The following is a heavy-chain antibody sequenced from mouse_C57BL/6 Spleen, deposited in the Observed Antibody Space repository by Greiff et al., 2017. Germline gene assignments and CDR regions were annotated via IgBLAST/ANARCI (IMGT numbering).Heavy chain of an antibody. Sequence: QVQLQQPGAELVRPGSSVKLSCKASGYTFTSYWMDWVKQRPGQGLEWIGNIYPSDSETHYNQKFKDKATLTVEKSSSTAYMQLSSLTSEDSAVYYCARGGSSYGAMDYWGQGTSVTVSS. V-gene: IGHV1-61*01. J-gene: IGHJ4*01. CDR2: IYPSDSET. CDR1: GYTFTSYW. CDR3: ARGGSSYGAMDY. D-gene: IGHD1-1*01.